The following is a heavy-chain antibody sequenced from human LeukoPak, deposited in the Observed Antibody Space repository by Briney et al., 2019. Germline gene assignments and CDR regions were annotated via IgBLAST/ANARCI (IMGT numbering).Heavy chain of an antibody. J-gene: IGHJ4*02. V-gene: IGHV3-23*01. D-gene: IGHD5-24*01. CDR3: ANGRGPNTGTTLDY. Sequence: GGSLRLSCAASGLTFSSSSMTWVRQAPGKVLEWVSCISGSGENTYYADSVRGRFTISRDNSKNTLYLQLNSLRAEDTAIYYCANGRGPNTGTTLDYWGQGTLVTVSS. CDR1: GLTFSSSS. CDR2: ISGSGENT.